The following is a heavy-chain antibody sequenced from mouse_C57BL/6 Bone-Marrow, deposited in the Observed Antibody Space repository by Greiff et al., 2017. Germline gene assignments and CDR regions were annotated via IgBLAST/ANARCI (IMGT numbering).Heavy chain of an antibody. CDR1: GYTFTSYW. CDR3: ARSRLSWYFDV. D-gene: IGHD1-1*01. Sequence: QVQLQQPGAELVMPGASVKLSCKASGYTFTSYWMHWVKQRPGQGLEWIGEIDPSDSYTNYNQKFKGKSTLTVDKSSSTAYMQLSSLTSEDSAVYYCARSRLSWYFDVWGTGTTVTVSS. CDR2: IDPSDSYT. J-gene: IGHJ1*03. V-gene: IGHV1-69*01.